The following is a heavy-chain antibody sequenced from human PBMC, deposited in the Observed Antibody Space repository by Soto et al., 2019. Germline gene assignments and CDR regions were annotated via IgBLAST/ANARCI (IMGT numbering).Heavy chain of an antibody. CDR2: INHSGST. V-gene: IGHV4-34*01. Sequence: PSETLSLTCAVYGGSFSGYYWSWIRQPPGKGLEWIGEINHSGSTNYNPSLKSRVTISVDTSKNQFSLKLSSVTAADTAVYYCARPPRYCSSTSCYEGLRGGMDYYMDVWGKGTTVTVSS. CDR1: GGSFSGYY. J-gene: IGHJ6*03. CDR3: ARPPRYCSSTSCYEGLRGGMDYYMDV. D-gene: IGHD2-2*01.